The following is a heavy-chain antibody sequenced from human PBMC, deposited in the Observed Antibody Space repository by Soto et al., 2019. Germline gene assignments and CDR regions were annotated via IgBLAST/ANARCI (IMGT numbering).Heavy chain of an antibody. V-gene: IGHV3-30*18. D-gene: IGHD6-13*01. J-gene: IGHJ4*02. CDR1: GFTFSSYG. CDR2: ISYDGSNK. CDR3: ANDGPAAAALGFDY. Sequence: PGGSLRLSCAASGFTFSSYGMHWVRQAPGKGLGWVAVISYDGSNKYYADSVKGRFTISRDNSKNTLYLQMKSLRAEATAVYYCANDGPAAAALGFDYWGKGTLVNVSS.